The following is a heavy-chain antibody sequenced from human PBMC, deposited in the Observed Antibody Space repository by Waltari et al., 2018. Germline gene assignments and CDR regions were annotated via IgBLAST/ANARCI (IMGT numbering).Heavy chain of an antibody. CDR3: ARDMGSYYYYGMDL. V-gene: IGHV1-69*04. CDR2: IFPLLGIT. J-gene: IGHJ6*02. D-gene: IGHD3-10*01. Sequence: VHLVQSGTEVKKPGSSVRVSCKASGGTFGSNAISWVRQATGQGPEGMGRIFPLLGITYDAQKFQARVTSTADKSTSTAYMELRSLTSADTAVYYCARDMGSYYYYGMDLWGQGTTVTVSS. CDR1: GGTFGSNA.